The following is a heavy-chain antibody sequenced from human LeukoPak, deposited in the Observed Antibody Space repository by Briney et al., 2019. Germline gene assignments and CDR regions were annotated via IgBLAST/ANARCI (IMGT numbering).Heavy chain of an antibody. V-gene: IGHV4-59*01. CDR2: IYYSGST. Sequence: SETLSLTCTVSGGSISSYYWSWIRQPPGKGLEWIGYIYYSGSTNYNPSLTSRVTISIDTSKNQFSLKLSSVTAADTAVYYCARSGSSSSWYFQHWGQGTLVTVSS. J-gene: IGHJ1*01. D-gene: IGHD6-13*01. CDR1: GGSISSYY. CDR3: ARSGSSSSWYFQH.